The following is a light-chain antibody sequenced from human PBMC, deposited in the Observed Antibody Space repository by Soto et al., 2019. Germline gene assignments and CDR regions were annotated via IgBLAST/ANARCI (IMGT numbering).Light chain of an antibody. Sequence: QSALTQPASVSGSPGQSITISCTGTSSDVGGYNYVSWFQQHPGKAPKLMIYDVSARPSGVSNRFSGSKSGNTASLTISGLQAEDEADYYCSSYTPSGFVFGPGTKLTVL. CDR3: SSYTPSGFV. V-gene: IGLV2-14*01. CDR2: DVS. CDR1: SSDVGGYNY. J-gene: IGLJ1*01.